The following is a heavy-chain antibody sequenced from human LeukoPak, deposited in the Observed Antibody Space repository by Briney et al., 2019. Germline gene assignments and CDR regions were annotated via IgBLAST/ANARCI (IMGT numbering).Heavy chain of an antibody. D-gene: IGHD2/OR15-2a*01. J-gene: IGHJ4*02. CDR2: INYGSTT. CDR3: ARDSRATHYFDY. CDR1: DFSISSGYY. V-gene: IGHV4-38-2*02. Sequence: SETLSLTCAVSDFSISSGYYWGWIRQPPGKGLVWIGSINYGSTTYYNPSLKSRVTISVDTSKNQFSLNLSSVSAADTAVYFCARDSRATHYFDYWGRGTLVTVSS.